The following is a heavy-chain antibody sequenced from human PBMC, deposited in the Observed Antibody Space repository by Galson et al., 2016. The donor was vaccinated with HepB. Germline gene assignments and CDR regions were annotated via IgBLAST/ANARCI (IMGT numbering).Heavy chain of an antibody. CDR1: GYNFVTYW. CDR2: IYPNDFDT. J-gene: IGHJ1*01. CDR3: ARQAPGAYCMGATCYNLEYFDH. V-gene: IGHV5-51*01. Sequence: QSGAEVKKPGESLTISCQTSGYNFVTYWIGWVRQMPGKGLEWVGIIYPNDFDTRYGPSFQGQVTMSAAQPTSTAFLHWNSLKASDTGIYYCARQAPGAYCMGATCYNLEYFDHWGQGTLVTVS. D-gene: IGHD2-21*01.